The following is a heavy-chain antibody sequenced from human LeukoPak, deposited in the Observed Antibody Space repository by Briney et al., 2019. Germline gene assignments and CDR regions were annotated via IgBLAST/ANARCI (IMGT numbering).Heavy chain of an antibody. D-gene: IGHD2-2*01. V-gene: IGHV1-18*01. CDR3: ATSLHCSSTSCYLDY. J-gene: IGHJ4*02. CDR1: GYTFTSYG. CDR2: ISAYNGNT. Sequence: ASVKVSCKASGYTFTSYGIIWVRQAPGQGLEWMGWISAYNGNTNYAQKLQGRVTMTTDTSTSTAYMELRSLRSDDTAVYYCATSLHCSSTSCYLDYWGQGTLVTVSS.